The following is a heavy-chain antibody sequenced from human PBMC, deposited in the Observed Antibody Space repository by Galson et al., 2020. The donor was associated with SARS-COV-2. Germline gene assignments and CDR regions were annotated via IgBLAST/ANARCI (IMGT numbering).Heavy chain of an antibody. V-gene: IGHV4-39*01. CDR2: IYYSGST. Sequence: SETLSLTCTVSGGSISSSSYYWGWIRQPPGKGLEWIGSIYYSGSTYYNPSLKSRVTISVDTSKNQFSLKLSSVTAADTAVYYCAREVRGYDPAAFDIWGQGTMVTVSS. CDR3: AREVRGYDPAAFDI. CDR1: GGSISSSSYY. D-gene: IGHD6-13*01. J-gene: IGHJ3*02.